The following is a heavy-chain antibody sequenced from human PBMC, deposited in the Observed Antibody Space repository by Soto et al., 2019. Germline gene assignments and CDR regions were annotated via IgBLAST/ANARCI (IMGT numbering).Heavy chain of an antibody. D-gene: IGHD2-2*01. J-gene: IGHJ5*02. V-gene: IGHV5-51*01. CDR2: IYPGDSDT. Sequence: GESLKISCKGSGYSFTSYWIGWVRQMPGKGLEWMGIIYPGDSDTRYSPSFQGQVTISADKSISTAYLQWSSLKASDTAMYYCARITTYQLLYSWFDPWGQGTLVTVPS. CDR3: ARITTYQLLYSWFDP. CDR1: GYSFTSYW.